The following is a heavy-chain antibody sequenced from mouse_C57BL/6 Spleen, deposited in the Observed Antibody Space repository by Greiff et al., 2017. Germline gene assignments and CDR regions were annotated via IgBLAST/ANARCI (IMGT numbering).Heavy chain of an antibody. CDR2: IYPGDGDT. CDR1: GYAFSSSW. Sequence: VQLQESGPELVKPGASVKISCKASGYAFSSSWMNWVKQRPGKGLEWIGRIYPGDGDTNYNGKFKGKATLTADKSSSTAYMQLSSLTSEDSAVSFCANNYFDYWGQGTTLTVSS. CDR3: ANNYFDY. V-gene: IGHV1-82*01. J-gene: IGHJ2*01.